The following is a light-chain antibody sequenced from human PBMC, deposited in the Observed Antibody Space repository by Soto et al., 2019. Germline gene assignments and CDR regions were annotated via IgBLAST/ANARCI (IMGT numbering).Light chain of an antibody. J-gene: IGLJ1*01. V-gene: IGLV2-14*01. CDR2: EVS. Sequence: LTHPASVSGSPGQSITISCTGTSSDVGGYNYVSWYQQHPGKAPKLMIYEVSNRPSGVSNRFSGSKSGNTASLTISGLQAEDEADYYCSSYTSSSTSVFGTGTKVTVL. CDR3: SSYTSSSTSV. CDR1: SSDVGGYNY.